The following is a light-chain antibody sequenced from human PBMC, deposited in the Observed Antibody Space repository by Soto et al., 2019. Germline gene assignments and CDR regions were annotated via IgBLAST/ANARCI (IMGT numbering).Light chain of an antibody. CDR1: SSDVGGSNY. CDR3: CSYVGSDSSFV. V-gene: IGLV2-14*01. Sequence: QSALIQPASVSGSPGQSITISCTGTSSDVGGSNYVSWYQHHPLRAPKLLMFEVSYRPSGVSNRFSGSKSGITASLTISGLQAEDEADYYCCSYVGSDSSFVFGSGTKVTVL. J-gene: IGLJ1*01. CDR2: EVS.